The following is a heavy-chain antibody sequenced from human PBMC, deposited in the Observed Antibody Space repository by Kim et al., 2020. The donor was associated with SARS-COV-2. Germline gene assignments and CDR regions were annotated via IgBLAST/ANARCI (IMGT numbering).Heavy chain of an antibody. CDR1: GYTFTTYY. CDR2: IDPSGVAP. J-gene: IGHJ4*02. Sequence: SVKVSCKASGYTFTTYYLHWVRQAPGQGLEWMGVIDPSGVAPTYAQKFQGRVTMTRDTSTSTYYMELSGLRSEDTAVYYCTRDWESTYWGQGTLVTVSS. D-gene: IGHD1-26*01. V-gene: IGHV1-46*01. CDR3: TRDWESTY.